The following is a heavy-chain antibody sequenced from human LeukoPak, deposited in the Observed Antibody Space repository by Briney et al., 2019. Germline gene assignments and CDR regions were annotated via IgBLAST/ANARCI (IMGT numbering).Heavy chain of an antibody. D-gene: IGHD3-22*01. CDR2: ISYDGSNK. CDR1: GFTFSSYS. V-gene: IGHV3-30*18. CDR3: AKEAYDSSSYSLDY. Sequence: GGSLRLSCAASGFTFSSYSMNWVRQAPGKGLEWVAVISYDGSNKYYADSVKGRFTISRDNSKNTLYLQMNSLRAEDTAVYYCAKEAYDSSSYSLDYWGQGTLVTVSS. J-gene: IGHJ4*02.